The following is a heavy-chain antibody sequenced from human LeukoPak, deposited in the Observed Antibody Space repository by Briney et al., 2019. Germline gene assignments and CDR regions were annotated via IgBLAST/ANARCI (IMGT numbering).Heavy chain of an antibody. V-gene: IGHV3-43*02. CDR1: GFTFDDYA. J-gene: IGHJ4*02. Sequence: PGGSLRLSCAASGFTFDDYAMHWVRQAPGKGLEWVSLISGDGGSTYYADSVKGRFTISRDNSKNSLYLQMNSLRTEDTALYYCAKDKVSYCRGGSCYSRTYFDYWGQGTLVTVSS. D-gene: IGHD2-15*01. CDR3: AKDKVSYCRGGSCYSRTYFDY. CDR2: ISGDGGST.